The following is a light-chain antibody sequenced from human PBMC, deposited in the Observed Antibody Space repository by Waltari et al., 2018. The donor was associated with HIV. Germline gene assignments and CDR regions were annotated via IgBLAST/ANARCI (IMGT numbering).Light chain of an antibody. CDR2: DDS. Sequence: SYVLTQPPSVSVAPGQTARITCGGDNIGSKGVHWYQKKPSQAPVLVVYDDSDRPPWIPEGFSGSSSWNTATLTISRVEAGDEADFYCQVWDSSTDLRVFGGGTKLTVL. CDR1: NIGSKG. V-gene: IGLV3-21*02. J-gene: IGLJ2*01. CDR3: QVWDSSTDLRV.